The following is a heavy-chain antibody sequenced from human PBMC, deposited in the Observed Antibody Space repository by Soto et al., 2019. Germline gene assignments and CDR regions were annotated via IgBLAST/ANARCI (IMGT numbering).Heavy chain of an antibody. D-gene: IGHD3-22*01. CDR3: ARAPRGGYYLGAFDI. CDR2: IIPILGIA. V-gene: IGHV1-69*02. Sequence: SVKVSCKASGGTFSSYTISWVRQAPRQGLEWMGRIIPILGIANYAQKFQGRVTITADKSTSTAYMELSSLRSEDTAVYYCARAPRGGYYLGAFDIWGQGTMVTVSS. J-gene: IGHJ3*02. CDR1: GGTFSSYT.